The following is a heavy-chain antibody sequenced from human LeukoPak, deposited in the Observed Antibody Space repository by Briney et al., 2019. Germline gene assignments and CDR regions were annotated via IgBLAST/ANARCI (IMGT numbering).Heavy chain of an antibody. Sequence: PGGSLRLSCAASGFTFSSYSMSWVRQAPGKGLEWVSSISSSSSYIYYADSVKGRFTISRDNAKNSLYLQMNSLRAEDTAVYYCARAPYYYDSSGYNDYWGQGTLVTVSS. V-gene: IGHV3-21*01. CDR1: GFTFSSYS. CDR2: ISSSSSYI. CDR3: ARAPYYYDSSGYNDY. J-gene: IGHJ4*02. D-gene: IGHD3-22*01.